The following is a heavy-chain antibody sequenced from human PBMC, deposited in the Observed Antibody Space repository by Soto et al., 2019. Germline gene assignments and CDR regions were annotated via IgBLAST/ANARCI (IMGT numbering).Heavy chain of an antibody. V-gene: IGHV1-2*04. J-gene: IGHJ6*03. CDR3: ARGYCSGGSCYGLGVNYYYYMDV. CDR1: GYTFTGYY. D-gene: IGHD2-15*01. Sequence: ASVKVSCKASGYTFTGYYMHWVRQAPGQGLEWMGWINPNSGGTNYAQKLQGWVTMTRDTSISTAYMELSRLRSDDTAVYYCARGYCSGGSCYGLGVNYYYYMDVWGKGTTVTVSS. CDR2: INPNSGGT.